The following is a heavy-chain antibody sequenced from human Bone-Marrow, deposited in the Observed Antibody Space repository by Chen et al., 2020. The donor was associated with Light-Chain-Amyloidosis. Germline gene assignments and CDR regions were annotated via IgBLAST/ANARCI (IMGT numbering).Heavy chain of an antibody. J-gene: IGHJ6*02. Sequence: EVQLVESGGGLVQPGGSLRLSCAASGFSIDTYWLHWVRQAPGKGLVWVSRISGYGSSRSYADSVKGRFTISRDNVKNILYLEMNSLGVEDTATYYCARDLTTVTVWGQGTTVTVSS. CDR1: GFSIDTYW. CDR2: ISGYGSSR. D-gene: IGHD4-17*01. CDR3: ARDLTTVTV. V-gene: IGHV3-74*01.